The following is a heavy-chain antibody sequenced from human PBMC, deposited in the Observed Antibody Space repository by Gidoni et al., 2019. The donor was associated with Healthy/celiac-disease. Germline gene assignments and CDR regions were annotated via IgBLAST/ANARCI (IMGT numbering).Heavy chain of an antibody. CDR1: GGSISSSSYY. Sequence: QLQLQESGPGLVKPSETLSLTCTVSGGSISSSSYYWGWIRQPPGKGLEWIGSIYYSGSTYYNPSLKSRVTISVDTSKNQFSLKLSSVTAADTAVYYCARRGKLPSLRYGDNFDYWGQGTLVTVSS. V-gene: IGHV4-39*01. CDR2: IYYSGST. J-gene: IGHJ4*02. CDR3: ARRGKLPSLRYGDNFDY. D-gene: IGHD4-17*01.